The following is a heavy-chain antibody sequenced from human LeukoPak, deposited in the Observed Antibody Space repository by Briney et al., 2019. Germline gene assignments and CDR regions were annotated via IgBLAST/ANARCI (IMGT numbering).Heavy chain of an antibody. V-gene: IGHV6-1*01. Sequence: SQTLSLTCAISGHSQSRNSAAWNSSRQSPSRGLEWLGRTYYRSKLYNDYAVSVKSRITITPDTSKNQFSLQLNSVTPEDTAVYYCARDRYDRQQLVKGGNYYGMDVWGQGTTVTVSS. CDR1: GHSQSRNSAA. D-gene: IGHD6-13*01. CDR3: ARDRYDRQQLVKGGNYYGMDV. J-gene: IGHJ6*02. CDR2: TYYRSKLYN.